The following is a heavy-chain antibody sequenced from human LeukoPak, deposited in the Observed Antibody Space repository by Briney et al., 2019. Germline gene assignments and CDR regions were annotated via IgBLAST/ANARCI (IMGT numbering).Heavy chain of an antibody. Sequence: GGSLRLSWAASGFTFDDYAMHWVRQAPGKGLEWVSGISWNSGSIGYADSVKGRFTISRDNAKNSLYLQMNSLRAEDTALYYCAKAGITSSSSFDYWGQGTLVTVSS. CDR3: AKAGITSSSSFDY. CDR2: ISWNSGSI. V-gene: IGHV3-9*01. J-gene: IGHJ4*02. CDR1: GFTFDDYA. D-gene: IGHD1-14*01.